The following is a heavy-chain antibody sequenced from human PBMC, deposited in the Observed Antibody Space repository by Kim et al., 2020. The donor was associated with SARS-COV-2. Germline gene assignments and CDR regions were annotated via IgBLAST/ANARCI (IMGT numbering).Heavy chain of an antibody. D-gene: IGHD3-22*01. V-gene: IGHV3-15*01. CDR3: TTVGTMIIPEYFDL. Sequence: YSAPVKGRFTISRDASKNTVYLQMSSLKTEDTAVYYCTTVGTMIIPEYFDLWGRGTLVTVSS. J-gene: IGHJ2*01.